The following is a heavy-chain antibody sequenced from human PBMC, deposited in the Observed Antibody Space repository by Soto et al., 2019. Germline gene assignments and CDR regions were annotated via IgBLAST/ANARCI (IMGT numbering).Heavy chain of an antibody. CDR2: IWYDGSNK. D-gene: IGHD5-18*01. CDR3: ARAWIQLCLPPYY. Sequence: QVQLVESGGGVVQPGRSLRLSCAASGFTFSSYGMHWVRQAPGKGLEWVAVIWYDGSNKYYADSVKGRFTISRDNSKNTLYLQMNSLRAEDTAVYYCARAWIQLCLPPYYWGQGTLVTVSS. V-gene: IGHV3-33*01. CDR1: GFTFSSYG. J-gene: IGHJ4*02.